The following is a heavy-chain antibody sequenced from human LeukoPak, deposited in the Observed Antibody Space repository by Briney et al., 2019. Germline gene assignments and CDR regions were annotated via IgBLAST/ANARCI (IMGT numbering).Heavy chain of an antibody. D-gene: IGHD3-16*01. CDR3: ARDLAKDAFDI. CDR2: ISFDGSNK. CDR1: GFTFSSYG. J-gene: IGHJ3*02. V-gene: IGHV3-30*03. Sequence: GTSLRLSCAGSGFTFSSYGVHWVRQAPGKGLEWMAVISFDGSNKNYADSVKGRFTISRDNSKDTMYLQMSSLRAEDTAVYYCARDLAKDAFDIWGQGTMVTVSS.